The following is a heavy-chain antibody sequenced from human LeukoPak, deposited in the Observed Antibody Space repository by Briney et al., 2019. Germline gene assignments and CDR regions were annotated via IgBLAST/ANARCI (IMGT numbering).Heavy chain of an antibody. CDR2: MKEDGSET. CDR1: GFTFSWST. CDR3: AAGAAPGGRFEY. J-gene: IGHJ4*02. Sequence: GGSLRLSCVVSGFTFSWSTMTWVRQVPGKGPEWVAKMKEDGSETQYVDSAKGRFTISRDNAKNSLYLQMNSLRVEDTAVYYCAAGAAPGGRFEYLVQGALVNVS. D-gene: IGHD3-16*01. V-gene: IGHV3-7*01.